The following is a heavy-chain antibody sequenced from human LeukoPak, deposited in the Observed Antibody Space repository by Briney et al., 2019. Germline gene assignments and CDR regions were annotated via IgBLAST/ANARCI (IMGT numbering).Heavy chain of an antibody. Sequence: PGGSLRLSCAASGFTFSNYEMNWVRQAPGKGLEWVSYISDSGSSIYYADSVKGRFTISRDNAKNSLYLQMNSLRAEDTAVYYCASVTIVGPTADYWGREPWSPSPQ. D-gene: IGHD1-26*01. V-gene: IGHV3-48*03. CDR2: ISDSGSSI. CDR3: ASVTIVGPTADY. J-gene: IGHJ4*02. CDR1: GFTFSNYE.